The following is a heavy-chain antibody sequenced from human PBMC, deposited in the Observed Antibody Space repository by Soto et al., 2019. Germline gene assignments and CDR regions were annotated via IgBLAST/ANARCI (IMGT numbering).Heavy chain of an antibody. Sequence: QVQLVQSGAEVKKPGASMNVPCKASGYTFTSYYIHWVRQAPGLGLEWMGVINPSDGSTRYAQKFQSRVTMTRDTSTSTVYLDLSSLRSEDTAIYYCARSIAVVARVAFDYWGQGTLVTVSS. CDR2: INPSDGST. D-gene: IGHD6-19*01. J-gene: IGHJ4*02. V-gene: IGHV1-46*01. CDR3: ARSIAVVARVAFDY. CDR1: GYTFTSYY.